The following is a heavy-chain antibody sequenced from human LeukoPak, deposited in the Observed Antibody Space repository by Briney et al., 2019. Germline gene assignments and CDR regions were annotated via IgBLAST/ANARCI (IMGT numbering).Heavy chain of an antibody. CDR1: GYSFTSYW. CDR3: AGAGIAVAGNAEYFQH. CDR2: IDPSDSYT. V-gene: IGHV5-10-1*01. Sequence: GESLKISCKGSGYSFTSYWISWVRQMPGKGLEWMGRIDPSDSYTNSSPSFQGHVTISADKSISTAYLQWSSLKASDTAMYYCAGAGIAVAGNAEYFQHWGQGTLVTVSS. J-gene: IGHJ1*01. D-gene: IGHD6-19*01.